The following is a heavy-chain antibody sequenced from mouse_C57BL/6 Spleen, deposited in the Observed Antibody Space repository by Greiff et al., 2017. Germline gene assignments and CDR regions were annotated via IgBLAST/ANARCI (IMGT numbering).Heavy chain of an antibody. Sequence: VQLKQSGPVLVQPGPSVKISCKASGFTFTDYYMHWVKQSHGKSLEWIGLVYPYNGGTSYNQKFKGKATLTVDTSSSTAYMELNSLTSEDAAVYYCARRKDGYSYTMDYWGQGTSVTVSS. J-gene: IGHJ4*01. V-gene: IGHV1-36*01. D-gene: IGHD2-3*01. CDR3: ARRKDGYSYTMDY. CDR1: GFTFTDYY. CDR2: VYPYNGGT.